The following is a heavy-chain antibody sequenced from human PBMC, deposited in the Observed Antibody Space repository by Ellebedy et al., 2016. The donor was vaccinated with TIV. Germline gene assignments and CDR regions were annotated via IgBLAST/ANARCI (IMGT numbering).Heavy chain of an antibody. J-gene: IGHJ4*02. CDR3: AKGRGGGSDSSAPRYYFDY. V-gene: IGHV3-23*01. CDR2: ISHTGSRT. Sequence: PGGSLRLSCAASGFTFSSYAMSWVRQAPGQGLEWVSTISHTGSRTYYADSVEGRFTISRDTSKKTLYLQMNSLRAEDTAIYYCAKGRGGGSDSSAPRYYFDYWGLGTLVTVSS. D-gene: IGHD3-22*01. CDR1: GFTFSSYA.